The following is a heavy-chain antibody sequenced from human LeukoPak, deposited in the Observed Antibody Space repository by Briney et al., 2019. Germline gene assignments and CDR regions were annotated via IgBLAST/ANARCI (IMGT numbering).Heavy chain of an antibody. Sequence: LSETLSLTRTVSGGSISSYYWSWIRQPPGKGLEWIGYMYYSGSTNYNPSLKSRVTISVDTSKNQFSLKLSSVTAADTAVYYCARRVGITTDNRFDPWGQGTLVTVSS. CDR2: MYYSGST. CDR3: ARRVGITTDNRFDP. CDR1: GGSISSYY. D-gene: IGHD1-1*01. J-gene: IGHJ5*02. V-gene: IGHV4-59*12.